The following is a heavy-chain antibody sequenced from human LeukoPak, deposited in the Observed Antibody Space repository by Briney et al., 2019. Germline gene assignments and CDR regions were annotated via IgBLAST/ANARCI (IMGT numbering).Heavy chain of an antibody. Sequence: SETLSLTCSVFGGSISSYYWSWIRQPPGNGLEWIGYPYNSGSTKYNPSLKSRITISVDTSKNQFSLKLASVTAADTAVYYCARLNNGWWVDYWGQGTLVTVSS. CDR2: PYNSGST. D-gene: IGHD6-19*01. V-gene: IGHV4-59*01. J-gene: IGHJ4*02. CDR1: GGSISSYY. CDR3: ARLNNGWWVDY.